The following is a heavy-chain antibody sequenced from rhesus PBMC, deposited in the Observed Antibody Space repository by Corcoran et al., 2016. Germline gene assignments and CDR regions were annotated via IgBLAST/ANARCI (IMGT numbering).Heavy chain of an antibody. J-gene: IGHJ4*01. V-gene: IGHV4-65*02. Sequence: QVQLQESGPGLVKPSETLSLTCAVSGGSISSSNWWSWIRQPPGKGLEWIGYISGSSGSTYYNPSHKSRVTISKDTSKNQFSLKLSSVTAADTAVYYCARLTVAANYFDYWGQGVLVTVSS. CDR2: ISGSSGST. CDR3: ARLTVAANYFDY. CDR1: GGSISSSNW. D-gene: IGHD4-29*01.